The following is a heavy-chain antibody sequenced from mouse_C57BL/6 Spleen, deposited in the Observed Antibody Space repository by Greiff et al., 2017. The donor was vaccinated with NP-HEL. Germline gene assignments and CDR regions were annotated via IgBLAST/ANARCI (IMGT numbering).Heavy chain of an antibody. V-gene: IGHV3-8*01. CDR3: ARGAYSNRWYFDV. CDR2: ISYSGST. CDR1: GYSITSDY. J-gene: IGHJ1*03. D-gene: IGHD2-5*01. Sequence: EVKLVESGPGLAKPSQTLSLTCSVTGYSITSDYWNWIRKFPGNKLEYMGYISYSGSTYYNPSLKSRISITRDTSKNQYYLQLNSVTTEDTATYYCARGAYSNRWYFDVWGTGTTVTVSS.